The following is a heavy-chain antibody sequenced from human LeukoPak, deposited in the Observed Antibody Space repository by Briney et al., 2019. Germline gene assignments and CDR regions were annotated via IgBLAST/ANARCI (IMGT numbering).Heavy chain of an antibody. D-gene: IGHD1-26*01. CDR3: ATEEYLRGSYFFFGS. CDR1: GFTLSRFT. V-gene: IGHV3-21*01. Sequence: GSLRLSCVASGFTLSRFTMNWVRQAPGKGLALVSSINFRGTCIYYTDSVKGRFSISRDDARNSLFLQMNGLRAEDTAVYYCATEEYLRGSYFFFGSWGQGCLVTVSS. CDR2: INFRGTCI. J-gene: IGHJ4*02.